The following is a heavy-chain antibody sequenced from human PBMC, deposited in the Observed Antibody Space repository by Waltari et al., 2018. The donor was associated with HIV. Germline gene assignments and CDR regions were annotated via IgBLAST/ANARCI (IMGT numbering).Heavy chain of an antibody. D-gene: IGHD4-4*01. V-gene: IGHV3-49*04. CDR3: CRGGLGHSDYELDY. Sequence: EVHLVESGGGLVQPGRSLRLSCGGSGFTFGDYAMTWVRKAPGKGLEWVGFIRSNGKCVTTEYGASVRGRFTMSRDDSNGVAYLHISNGKIAYTGVYFCCRGGLGHSDYELDYWGQGTRVTVSS. CDR1: GFTFGDYA. CDR2: IRSNGKCVTT. J-gene: IGHJ4*02.